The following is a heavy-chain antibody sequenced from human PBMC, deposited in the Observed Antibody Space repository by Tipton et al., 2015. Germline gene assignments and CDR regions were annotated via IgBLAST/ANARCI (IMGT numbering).Heavy chain of an antibody. D-gene: IGHD3-16*01. CDR3: ARGGRTGTFDY. CDR1: GFTFSNYW. V-gene: IGHV3-7*03. Sequence: SLRLSCAASGFTFSNYWMTWVRQAPGKGLEWLANIKEDGSEKYFVDSVKGRFTIFRDNAKNSLFLQMKFLGAEDTAVYYCARGGRTGTFDYWGQGILVTVSS. J-gene: IGHJ4*02. CDR2: IKEDGSEK.